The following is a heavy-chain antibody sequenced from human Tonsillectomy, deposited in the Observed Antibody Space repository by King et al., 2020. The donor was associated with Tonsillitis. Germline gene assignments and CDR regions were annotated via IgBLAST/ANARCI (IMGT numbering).Heavy chain of an antibody. CDR3: ARDRCCITGYFDHALHYYYGMDI. Sequence: VQLVESGAEVKKPGASLKVSCKASVYTFTSYDISWVRQAPGQGLEWMGWISAYNGNTNYAQKLQGRVTMTTDTSTSTAYMELRSLRSDDTAVYYCARDRCCITGYFDHALHYYYGMDIWGQGTTVTVSS. V-gene: IGHV1-18*01. D-gene: IGHD3-9*01. CDR2: ISAYNGNT. J-gene: IGHJ6*02. CDR1: VYTFTSYD.